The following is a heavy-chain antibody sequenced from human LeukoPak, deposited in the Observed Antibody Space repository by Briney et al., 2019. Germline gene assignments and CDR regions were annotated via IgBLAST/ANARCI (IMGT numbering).Heavy chain of an antibody. CDR2: IISNGEST. CDR1: GFTFSTYW. J-gene: IGHJ4*02. D-gene: IGHD6-13*01. CDR3: VKSASTWYLFDY. V-gene: IGHV3-64*03. Sequence: PGGSLRLSCAASGFTFSTYWMHWVRQAPGKGLEYVSAIISNGESTYYSDSVKDRFTIPRDNSKNTLYLQMSSLRPEDTAVYYCVKSASTWYLFDYWGQGTLVTVSS.